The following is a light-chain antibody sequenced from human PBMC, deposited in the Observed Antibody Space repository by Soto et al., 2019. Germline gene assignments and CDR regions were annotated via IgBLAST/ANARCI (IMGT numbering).Light chain of an antibody. CDR1: SSDVGGYKY. CDR3: SSYTSSNSYV. V-gene: IGLV2-14*03. CDR2: DVS. J-gene: IGLJ1*01. Sequence: QSVLTQPASVSGSPGQSIAISCTGSSSDVGGYKYVSWYQQHPGKAPKLIIYDVSNRPSGVSDRFSGSKSGNTASLTISGLQYEDEADYYCSSYTSSNSYVFGTGTKVTV.